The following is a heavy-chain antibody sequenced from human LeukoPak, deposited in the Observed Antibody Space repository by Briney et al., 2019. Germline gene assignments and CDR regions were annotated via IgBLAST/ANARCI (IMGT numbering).Heavy chain of an antibody. CDR3: ARDGSGSYSFDY. V-gene: IGHV3-21*01. Sequence: GGSLRLSCAASGFTFSNAWMSWVRQAPGKGLEWVSSISSSSSYIYYADSVKGRFTISRDNAKNSLYLQMNSLRAEDTAVYYCARDGSGSYSFDYWGQGTLVTVSS. CDR1: GFTFSNAW. J-gene: IGHJ4*02. CDR2: ISSSSSYI. D-gene: IGHD1-26*01.